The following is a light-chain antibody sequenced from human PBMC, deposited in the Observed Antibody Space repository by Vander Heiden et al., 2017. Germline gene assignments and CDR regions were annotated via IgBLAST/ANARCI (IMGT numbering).Light chain of an antibody. Sequence: DPVTITCRASQSISSYLNWYQQKPGKAPKLLIYAASSLQSGVPSRFSGSGSGTDFTLTISRLQPEDFATYYCQQSDSAPPTFGEGTKMEIK. J-gene: IGKJ2*01. CDR2: AAS. CDR3: QQSDSAPPT. V-gene: IGKV1-39*01. CDR1: QSISSY.